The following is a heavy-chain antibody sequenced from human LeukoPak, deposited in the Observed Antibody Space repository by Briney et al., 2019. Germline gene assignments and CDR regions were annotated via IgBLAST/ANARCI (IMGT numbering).Heavy chain of an antibody. CDR2: INPSGGST. D-gene: IGHD2-8*01. CDR1: GYTFTSYY. V-gene: IGHV1-46*01. J-gene: IGHJ5*02. CDR3: ARDQLGYCTNGVCYRSGWFDP. Sequence: ALVKVSCKASGYTFTSYYMHWVRQAPGQGLEWMGIINPSGGSTSYAQKFQGRVTMTRDMSTSTVYMELSSLRSEDTAVYYCARDQLGYCTNGVCYRSGWFDPWGQGTLVTVSS.